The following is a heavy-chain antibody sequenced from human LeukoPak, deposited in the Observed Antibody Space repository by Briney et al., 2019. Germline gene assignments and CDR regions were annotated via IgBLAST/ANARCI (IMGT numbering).Heavy chain of an antibody. D-gene: IGHD2/OR15-2a*01. CDR1: GFTFSDYY. CDR2: SRNKANSYTT. Sequence: GALRLSCAASGFTFSDYYMDWVRQAPGKGLEWVGRSRNKANSYTTEYAASVEDRFTISRDDSKNSLYLQMNSLKTEDTAVYYCAKNYYHSTTYYSDYWGQGTLVTVSS. V-gene: IGHV3-72*01. CDR3: AKNYYHSTTYYSDY. J-gene: IGHJ4*02.